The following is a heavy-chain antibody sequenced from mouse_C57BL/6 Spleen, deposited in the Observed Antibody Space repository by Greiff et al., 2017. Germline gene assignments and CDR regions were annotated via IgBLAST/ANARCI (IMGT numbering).Heavy chain of an antibody. J-gene: IGHJ4*01. V-gene: IGHV1-82*01. CDR3: VDGYPYAMDY. D-gene: IGHD2-3*01. CDR1: GYAFSSSW. Sequence: QVQLQQSGPELVKPGASVKISCKASGYAFSSSWMNWVKQRPGKGLEWIGRIYPGDGDTNYNGKFKGKATLTADKSSSTAYMQLSSLTSEDSAVYFCVDGYPYAMDYGGQGTSVTVSS. CDR2: IYPGDGDT.